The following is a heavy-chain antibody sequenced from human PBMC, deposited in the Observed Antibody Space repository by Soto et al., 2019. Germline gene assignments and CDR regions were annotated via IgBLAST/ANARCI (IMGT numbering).Heavy chain of an antibody. V-gene: IGHV1-69*01. CDR2: IIPFLGTS. Sequence: QVQLVQSGAEVKKPGSSVKVSCKASGGTFSSYAVNCVRHAPVQGLEWMGGIIPFLGTSNYAQKFQGRVTITADESTSTAYMELRSLRSEDTAVYYCARGGYSTNYGMAVWGQGTTVTVSS. J-gene: IGHJ6*02. CDR1: GGTFSSYA. D-gene: IGHD6-13*01. CDR3: ARGGYSTNYGMAV.